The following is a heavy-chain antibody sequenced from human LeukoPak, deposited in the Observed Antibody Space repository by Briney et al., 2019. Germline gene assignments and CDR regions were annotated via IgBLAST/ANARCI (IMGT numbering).Heavy chain of an antibody. CDR2: IYYSGTT. V-gene: IGHV4-38-2*02. Sequence: SETLSLTCTVSGYSISSGYYWGWIRQRPGEGLEWIGSIYYSGTTYYNPSLKSRVTISVDTSKNQFSLKLSSVTAADTAVYYCARVPRYQLLPYYYYYGMDVWGQGTTVTVSS. CDR1: GYSISSGYY. CDR3: ARVPRYQLLPYYYYYGMDV. J-gene: IGHJ6*02. D-gene: IGHD2-2*01.